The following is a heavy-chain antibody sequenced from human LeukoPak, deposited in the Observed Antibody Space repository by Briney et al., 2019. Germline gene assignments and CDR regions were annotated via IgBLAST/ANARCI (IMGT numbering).Heavy chain of an antibody. Sequence: SETLSLTCAVYGGSFSGYYWSWIRQPPGKGLEWIGEINHSGSTNYNPSLKSRVTISVDTSKNQFSLKLSSVTAADTAVYYCARGARGYSYGWGQGTLVTVSS. J-gene: IGHJ4*02. CDR3: ARGARGYSYG. CDR2: INHSGST. V-gene: IGHV4-34*01. CDR1: GGSFSGYY. D-gene: IGHD5-18*01.